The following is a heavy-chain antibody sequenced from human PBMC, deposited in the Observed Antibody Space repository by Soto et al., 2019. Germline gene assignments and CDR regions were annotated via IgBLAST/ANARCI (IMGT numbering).Heavy chain of an antibody. CDR3: ARDRIAGSKYYDGMDV. J-gene: IGHJ6*02. V-gene: IGHV1-69*01. CDR2: IIPIFGTE. D-gene: IGHD6-13*01. CDR1: GGTFSSYA. Sequence: QVQLVQSGAEVKKPGSSVRVSCKASGGTFSSYAISWVRQAPGQGLEWMGGIIPIFGTENYAQKFQGRVTITADESTSTAYMQLSSLRSEDTAVYYCARDRIAGSKYYDGMDVWGQGTTVTVSS.